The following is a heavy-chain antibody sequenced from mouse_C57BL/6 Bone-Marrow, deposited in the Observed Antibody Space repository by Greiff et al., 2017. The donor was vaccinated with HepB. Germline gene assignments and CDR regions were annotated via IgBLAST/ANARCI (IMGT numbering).Heavy chain of an antibody. CDR1: GYTFTSYG. D-gene: IGHD2-5*01. Sequence: QSGAELARPGASVKLSCKASGYTFTSYGISWVKQRTGQGLEWIGEIYPRSGNTYYNEKFKGKATLTADKSSSTAYMELRSLTSEDSAVYFCALYYSNYYFAYWGQGTLVTVSA. J-gene: IGHJ3*01. CDR3: ALYYSNYYFAY. V-gene: IGHV1-81*01. CDR2: IYPRSGNT.